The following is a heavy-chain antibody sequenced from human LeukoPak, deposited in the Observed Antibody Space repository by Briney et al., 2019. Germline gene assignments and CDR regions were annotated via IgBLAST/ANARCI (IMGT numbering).Heavy chain of an antibody. J-gene: IGHJ4*02. V-gene: IGHV3-15*01. D-gene: IGHD2-8*01. CDR2: IKSKTDGGTA. Sequence: PGGSLRLSCAGSGFNFSNAWMNWVRQAPGKGLEWVGRIKSKTDGGTADYAAPVKGRFIISRDDSKNTVYLQMNSLKTKDTAADYCTTVGCTRSRCYFALWGQGTLVTVSS. CDR3: TTVGCTRSRCYFAL. CDR1: GFNFSNAW.